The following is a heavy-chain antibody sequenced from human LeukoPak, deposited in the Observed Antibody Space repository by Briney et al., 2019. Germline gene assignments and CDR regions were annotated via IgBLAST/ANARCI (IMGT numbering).Heavy chain of an antibody. CDR1: GFTVSSNY. D-gene: IGHD6-19*01. CDR2: IYSGGST. V-gene: IGHV3-53*01. Sequence: PGGSLRLSCAASGFTVSSNYMSWVRQAPGEGLEWVSVIYSGGSTYYADSVKGRFTISRDNSKNTLYLQMDGLRVEDTAVYYCAKVGAVAAVENWGQGTLVTVSS. J-gene: IGHJ4*02. CDR3: AKVGAVAAVEN.